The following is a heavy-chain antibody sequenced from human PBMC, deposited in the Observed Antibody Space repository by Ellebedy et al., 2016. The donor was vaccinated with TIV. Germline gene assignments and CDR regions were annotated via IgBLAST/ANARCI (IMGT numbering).Heavy chain of an antibody. D-gene: IGHD3-16*01. CDR2: IYPGDSDT. CDR1: EYSFATYW. CDR3: ARPPGGEVNYFDY. J-gene: IGHJ4*02. Sequence: GGSLRLXXEGSEYSFATYWIGWVRQMPGKGLEWMGMIYPGDSDTRYSPSFQGQVTISADKSISTAYLQWSSLKASDTAMYYCARPPGGEVNYFDYWGQGTLVTVSS. V-gene: IGHV5-51*01.